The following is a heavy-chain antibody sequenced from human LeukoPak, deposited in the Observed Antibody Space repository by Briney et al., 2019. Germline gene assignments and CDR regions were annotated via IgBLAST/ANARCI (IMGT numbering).Heavy chain of an antibody. CDR2: ISGYNGNT. J-gene: IGHJ4*02. CDR3: ARDSSGDGCPDY. D-gene: IGHD5-24*01. CDR1: GYTLTSYG. Sequence: ASVKVSCKASGYTLTSYGISWVGQAPGQGLEWMGWISGYNGNTNYAQKFQGRVTMTTDTSTSTAYMELSSLRSEDTAVYYCARDSSGDGCPDYWGQGTLVTVSS. V-gene: IGHV1-18*01.